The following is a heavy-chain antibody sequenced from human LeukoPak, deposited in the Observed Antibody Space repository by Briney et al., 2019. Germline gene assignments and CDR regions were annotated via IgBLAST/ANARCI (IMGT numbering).Heavy chain of an antibody. CDR1: GGSFSGYY. CDR2: INHSGST. Sequence: SETLSLTCAVYGGSFSGYYWSWIRQPPGKGLEWIGEINHSGSTNYNPSLKSRVTISVDTSKNQFSLQLSSVTAADTAVYYCARPRRRYYYGSGSPFDPWGQGTLVTVSS. D-gene: IGHD3-10*01. V-gene: IGHV4-34*01. CDR3: ARPRRRYYYGSGSPFDP. J-gene: IGHJ5*02.